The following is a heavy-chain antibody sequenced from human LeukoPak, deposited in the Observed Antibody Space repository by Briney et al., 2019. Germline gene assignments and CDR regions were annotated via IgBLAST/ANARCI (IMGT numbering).Heavy chain of an antibody. CDR1: GYSFSSNW. Sequence: GESLKISCKGSGYSFSSNWIGWVRQMPGKGLEWMGIIYPGDSDTRNSPSFQGQVTISADKSISTAYLQWSSLRASGTAIYYCARRVVGFDYWGQGTLVTVSS. CDR2: IYPGDSDT. D-gene: IGHD2-15*01. J-gene: IGHJ4*02. V-gene: IGHV5-51*01. CDR3: ARRVVGFDY.